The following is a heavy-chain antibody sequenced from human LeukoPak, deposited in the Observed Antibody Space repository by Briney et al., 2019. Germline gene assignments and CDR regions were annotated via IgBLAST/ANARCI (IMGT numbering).Heavy chain of an antibody. Sequence: GVSLTLSCAASGFTFSSYWMLWVRQAPGMGLVWVSRIKDCGVGANHAHRARGRFTISRDNDKNTLYLQMTSLRAEGTAVYYCARMRVGHPGLDLWGQGVLVSVST. CDR1: GFTFSSYW. V-gene: IGHV3-74*01. CDR3: ARMRVGHPGLDL. J-gene: IGHJ5*02. CDR2: IKDCGVGA. D-gene: IGHD1-26*01.